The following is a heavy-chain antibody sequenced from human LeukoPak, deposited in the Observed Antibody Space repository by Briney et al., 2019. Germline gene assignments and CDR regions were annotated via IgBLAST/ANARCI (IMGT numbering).Heavy chain of an antibody. CDR1: GFTFSTYG. CDR2: ISYDGSNK. V-gene: IGHV3-30*03. CDR3: ARDMTTVTN. D-gene: IGHD4-17*01. J-gene: IGHJ4*02. Sequence: GRSLRLSCAASGFTFSTYGMHWVRQAPGKGLEWVAVISYDGSNKYYADSVKGRFTISRDNAKSSLYLQMNSLRAEDTAVYYCARDMTTVTNWGQGTLVTVSS.